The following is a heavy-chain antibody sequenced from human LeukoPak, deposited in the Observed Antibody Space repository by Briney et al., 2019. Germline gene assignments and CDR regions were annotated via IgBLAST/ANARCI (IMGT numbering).Heavy chain of an antibody. J-gene: IGHJ4*02. CDR1: GGSISSYY. Sequence: SETLSLTCTVSGGSISSYYWSWIRQPPGKGLEWIGYIYYSGSTNYNPSPKSRVTISVDTSKNQFSLKLSSVTAADTAVYYCARNSGSSSGSYSPFDYWGQGTLVTVSS. V-gene: IGHV4-59*08. D-gene: IGHD1-26*01. CDR2: IYYSGST. CDR3: ARNSGSSSGSYSPFDY.